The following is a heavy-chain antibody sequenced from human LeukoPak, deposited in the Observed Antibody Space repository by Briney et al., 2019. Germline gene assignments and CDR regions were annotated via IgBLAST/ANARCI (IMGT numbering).Heavy chain of an antibody. J-gene: IGHJ5*02. Sequence: QTLSLTCAISGDSVSSNSAAWNWIRQSPSRGLEWLGRTYYRSKWYNDYAVSVKSRITINPDTSKNQFSLQLNSVTPEDTAVYYCARVPYYYGSGSPNWFDPWGQGTLVTVSS. CDR1: GDSVSSNSAA. CDR3: ARVPYYYGSGSPNWFDP. V-gene: IGHV6-1*01. CDR2: TYYRSKWYN. D-gene: IGHD3-10*01.